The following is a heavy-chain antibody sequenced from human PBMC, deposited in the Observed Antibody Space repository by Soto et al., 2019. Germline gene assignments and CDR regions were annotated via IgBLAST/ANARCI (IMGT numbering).Heavy chain of an antibody. CDR3: ARAHYQKPNFYYYAIDV. V-gene: IGHV3-23*01. CDR2: LSASGGTK. Sequence: EVQLLESGGLLVQPGGSLRLSCAASGFTFSTFALSWVRQAPGKGLEWVSGLSASGGTKYYADSVKGRFTISRDNPQNALFLQMNSLKAEDSAVYYCARAHYQKPNFYYYAIDVWGRGTTVTVSS. D-gene: IGHD2-2*01. CDR1: GFTFSTFA. J-gene: IGHJ6*02.